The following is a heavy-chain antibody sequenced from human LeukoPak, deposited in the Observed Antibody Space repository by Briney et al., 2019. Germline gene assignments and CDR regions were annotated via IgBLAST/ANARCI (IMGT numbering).Heavy chain of an antibody. J-gene: IGHJ4*02. D-gene: IGHD5-12*01. CDR1: GITFSDYY. V-gene: IGHV3-11*06. Sequence: KPGGSLRLSCAASGITFSDYYMSWIRQAPGKGLEWVSSISSSSSYIYYADSVKGRFTISRDNAKNSLYLQMNSLRAEDTAVYYCARAESIVATIDYWGQGTLVTVSS. CDR2: ISSSSSYI. CDR3: ARAESIVATIDY.